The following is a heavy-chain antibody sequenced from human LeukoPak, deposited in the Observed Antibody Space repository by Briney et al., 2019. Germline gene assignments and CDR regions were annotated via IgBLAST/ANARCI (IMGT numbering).Heavy chain of an antibody. D-gene: IGHD2-2*01. J-gene: IGHJ4*02. CDR2: ISANNGNT. Sequence: GASVKVSCEASGYTFTTYGISWVRQAPGQGLEWMGWISANNGNTNYARKLQGRVTMTTDTSTSTAYMELRSLRSDDSAVYFCARDEKEYCTSASCYYFDYWGQGTLVTVSS. V-gene: IGHV1-18*01. CDR1: GYTFTTYG. CDR3: ARDEKEYCTSASCYYFDY.